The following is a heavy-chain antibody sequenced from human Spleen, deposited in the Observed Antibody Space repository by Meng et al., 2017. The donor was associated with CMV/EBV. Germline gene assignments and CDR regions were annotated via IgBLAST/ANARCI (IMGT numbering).Heavy chain of an antibody. Sequence: GESLKISCAASGFTFSDSWMSWVRQAPGKGLEWVTFIRYDGSNEYYADSVKGRFTISRDNFKNTLYLQMNSLRAEDTAVYYCAKYGLSRYCSSTSCYTWDYGMDVWGQGTTVTVSS. CDR2: IRYDGSNE. D-gene: IGHD2-2*02. CDR1: GFTFSDSW. V-gene: IGHV3-30*02. CDR3: AKYGLSRYCSSTSCYTWDYGMDV. J-gene: IGHJ6*02.